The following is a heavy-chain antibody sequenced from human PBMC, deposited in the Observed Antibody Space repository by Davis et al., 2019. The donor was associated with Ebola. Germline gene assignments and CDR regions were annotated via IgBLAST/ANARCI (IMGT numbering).Heavy chain of an antibody. V-gene: IGHV3-48*02. Sequence: GGSLRLSCAAPGFTFSSYTMNWVRQAPGKGLEWVSSISSSGSTINYADSVKGRFTVSRDNAKNSLYLQMNSLRDEDTAVFYCARGRTVTNYVDYWGPGILVTVSS. CDR3: ARGRTVTNYVDY. CDR1: GFTFSSYT. D-gene: IGHD4-17*01. J-gene: IGHJ4*02. CDR2: ISSSGSTI.